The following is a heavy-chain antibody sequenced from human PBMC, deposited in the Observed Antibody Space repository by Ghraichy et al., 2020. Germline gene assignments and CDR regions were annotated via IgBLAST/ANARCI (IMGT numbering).Heavy chain of an antibody. CDR1: GGSISSSSYY. CDR2: IYYSGST. CDR3: ASKTRDGYNFGIIDY. D-gene: IGHD5-24*01. J-gene: IGHJ4*02. V-gene: IGHV4-39*01. Sequence: SETLALTCTVSGGSISSSSYYWGWIRQPPGKGLEWIGSIYYSGSTYYNPSLKSRVTISVDTSKNQFSLKLSSVTAADTAVYYCASKTRDGYNFGIIDYWGQGTLVTVSS.